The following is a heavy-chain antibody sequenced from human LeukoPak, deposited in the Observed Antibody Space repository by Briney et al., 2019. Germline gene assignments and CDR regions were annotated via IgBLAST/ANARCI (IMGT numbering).Heavy chain of an antibody. V-gene: IGHV4-34*01. J-gene: IGHJ5*02. CDR3: ARGQVPAARGYNWFDP. CDR1: GWSFNDYY. D-gene: IGHD2-2*01. Sequence: SETLSLTCAVYGWSFNDYYWNWIRQPPGKGLEWSGEINARGDTNYNPSLKSRVTISVDTSKKQFSLRLTSMIAADTALYYCARGQVPAARGYNWFDPWGQGTLVTVSS. CDR2: INARGDT.